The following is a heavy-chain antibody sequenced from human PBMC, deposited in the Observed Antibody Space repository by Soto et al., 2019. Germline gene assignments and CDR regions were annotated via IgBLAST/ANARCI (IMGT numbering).Heavy chain of an antibody. Sequence: SETLSLTCAVSGGSISISNWWSWVRQPPGKGLEWIGGIFHSGDTNYNPSLKSRVTISVDRSKNHFSLKLTSVTAADTAIFYCARGAATMAPKNWFDPWGQGILVTVSS. D-gene: IGHD3-10*01. V-gene: IGHV4-4*02. CDR1: GGSISISNW. CDR3: ARGAATMAPKNWFDP. J-gene: IGHJ5*02. CDR2: IFHSGDT.